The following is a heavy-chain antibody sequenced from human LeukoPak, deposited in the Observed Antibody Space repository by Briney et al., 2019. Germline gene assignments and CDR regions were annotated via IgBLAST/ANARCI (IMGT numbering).Heavy chain of an antibody. CDR2: ISPNSGDT. V-gene: IGHV1-2*06. D-gene: IGHD1-26*01. CDR3: ARVRSGTIDY. Sequence: ASVKVSCKAAGYTFTGYYIHWVRQVPGQGLEWMGRISPNSGDTNYAQNFQGRVTVTRDTSISTVYMELSRLRSDDTAVYYCARVRSGTIDYWGQGTLVTVSS. J-gene: IGHJ4*02. CDR1: GYTFTGYY.